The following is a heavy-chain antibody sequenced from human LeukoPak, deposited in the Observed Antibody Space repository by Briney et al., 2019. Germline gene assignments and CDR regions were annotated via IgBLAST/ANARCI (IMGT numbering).Heavy chain of an antibody. J-gene: IGHJ6*02. CDR3: ARGRPNYCSGGSCYPKYYYYGMDV. CDR2: INHSGST. CDR1: GGSFSGYY. Sequence: SETLSLTCAVYGGSFSGYYWSWIRQPPGKGLEWIGKINHSGSTNYNPSLKSRVTISVDTSKNQFSLKLSSVTAADTAVYYCARGRPNYCSGGSCYPKYYYYGMDVWGQGTTVTVSS. D-gene: IGHD2-15*01. V-gene: IGHV4-34*01.